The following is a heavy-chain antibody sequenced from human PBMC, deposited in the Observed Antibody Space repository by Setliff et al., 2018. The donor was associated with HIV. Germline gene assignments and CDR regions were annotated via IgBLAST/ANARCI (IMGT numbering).Heavy chain of an antibody. J-gene: IGHJ6*03. CDR2: TNPNSGGT. CDR1: GYTFTGYY. CDR3: ARGADYYDSSGYRGGGLYYMDV. D-gene: IGHD3-22*01. V-gene: IGHV1-2*02. Sequence: GASVKVSCKASGYTFTGYYMHWVRQAPGQGLEWMRWTNPNSGGTNYAQKFQGRVTMTRDTSISTAYMELSRLRSDDTAVYYCARGADYYDSSGYRGGGLYYMDVWGKGTTVTVSS.